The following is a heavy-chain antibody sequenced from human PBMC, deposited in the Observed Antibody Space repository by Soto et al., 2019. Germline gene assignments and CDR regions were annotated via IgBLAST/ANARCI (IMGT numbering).Heavy chain of an antibody. V-gene: IGHV1-69*13. CDR2: IIPIFGTA. J-gene: IGHJ5*02. CDR1: GGTFSSYA. D-gene: IGHD2-2*01. CDR3: ARRVYNCSSTSCYSLGRSYNGFDP. Sequence: SVKVSCKASGGTFSSYAISWVRQAPGQGLEWMGGIIPIFGTANYAQKFQGRVTITADESTSTAYMELSSLRSEDTAVYYCARRVYNCSSTSCYSLGRSYNGFDPWGQGTLVTVSS.